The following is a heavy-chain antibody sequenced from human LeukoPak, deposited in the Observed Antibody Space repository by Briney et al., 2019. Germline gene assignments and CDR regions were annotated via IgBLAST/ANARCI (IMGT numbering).Heavy chain of an antibody. Sequence: ASVKVPCKASGGTFSSYAISWVRQAPGQGLEWMGGIIPIFGTANCAQKFQGRVTITADESTSTAYMELSSLRSEDTAVYYCARAGAEGEFDPWGQGTLVTVSS. CDR3: ARAGAEGEFDP. J-gene: IGHJ5*02. CDR1: GGTFSSYA. CDR2: IIPIFGTA. D-gene: IGHD1-14*01. V-gene: IGHV1-69*01.